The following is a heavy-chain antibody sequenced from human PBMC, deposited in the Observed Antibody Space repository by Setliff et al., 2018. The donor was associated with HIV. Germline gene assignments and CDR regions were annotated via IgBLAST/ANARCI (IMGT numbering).Heavy chain of an antibody. V-gene: IGHV3-64D*09. J-gene: IGHJ5*01. CDR3: VKSLMFFNWFDS. D-gene: IGHD3-10*02. Sequence: PGGSLRLSCAASGFSFSNDVMHWVRQAPGKGLEYVSSISTNGDSTSYADSVKGRFTISRDNSKNTLYLQMSSLRTEDTAVYYCVKSLMFFNWFDSWGQGTLVTVSS. CDR1: GFSFSNDV. CDR2: ISTNGDST.